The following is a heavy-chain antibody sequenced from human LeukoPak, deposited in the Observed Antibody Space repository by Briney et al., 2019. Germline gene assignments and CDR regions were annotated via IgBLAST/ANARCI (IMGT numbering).Heavy chain of an antibody. V-gene: IGHV3-72*01. CDR2: IRNKANSYIT. D-gene: IGHD1-26*01. CDR1: GFTFSDHY. J-gene: IGHJ4*02. CDR3: TRVGIVGAFRALDY. Sequence: GGSLRLSCAASGFTFSDHYMDWVRQAPGKGLEWVGRIRNKANSYITEYAASVKGRFTISRDDSKNSVSLQMNSLKTEDTAFYYCTRVGIVGAFRALDYWGQGTLVTVSS.